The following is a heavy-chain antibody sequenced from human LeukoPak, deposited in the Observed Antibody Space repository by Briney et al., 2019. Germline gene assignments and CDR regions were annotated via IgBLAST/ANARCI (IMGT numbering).Heavy chain of an antibody. D-gene: IGHD5-24*01. CDR1: GFTFSSYS. J-gene: IGHJ4*02. V-gene: IGHV3-48*01. CDR2: ISSSSSTI. Sequence: GGSLRLSCAASGFTFSSYSMNWVRQAPGKGLERVSYISSSSSTIYYADSVKGRFTISRDNSKNTLYLQMNSLRADDTAVYYCAKSGYNRFDYWGQGTLVTVSS. CDR3: AKSGYNRFDY.